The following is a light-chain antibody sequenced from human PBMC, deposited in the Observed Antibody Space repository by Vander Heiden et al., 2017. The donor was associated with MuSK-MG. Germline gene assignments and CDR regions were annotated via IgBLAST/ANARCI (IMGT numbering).Light chain of an antibody. V-gene: IGLV2-23*02. CDR2: EVN. Sequence: QSALPQPASVSGSPGQSLTISCPGTSSDIGTYNLVSWYQQHPGKAIKLMLYEVNMRSSGASNRFSGSKSANTASLTISGLEAEDEADYYCYSYAGNSTFIFGGGTKLTVL. CDR1: SSDIGTYNL. J-gene: IGLJ2*01. CDR3: YSYAGNSTFI.